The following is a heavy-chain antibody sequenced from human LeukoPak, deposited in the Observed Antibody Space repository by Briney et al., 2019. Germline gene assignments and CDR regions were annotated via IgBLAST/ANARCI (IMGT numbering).Heavy chain of an antibody. CDR1: GFTFSSYA. V-gene: IGHV3-23*01. CDR2: VSGSGGSA. D-gene: IGHD3-10*01. CDR3: SKGAWFSYYFDC. J-gene: IGHJ4*02. Sequence: GGSLRLSCAASGFTFSSYAMSWVRQAPGKGLEWVSAVSGSGGSAYYADSVKGRFTISRDNSKNTLYLQMNSLRAEETAVYYCSKGAWFSYYFDCWGQGALVTGPS.